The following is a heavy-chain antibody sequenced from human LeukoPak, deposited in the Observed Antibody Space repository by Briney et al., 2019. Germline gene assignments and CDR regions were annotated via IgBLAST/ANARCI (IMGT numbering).Heavy chain of an antibody. J-gene: IGHJ4*02. Sequence: PGGSLRPSCAASGFTFSSYGMHWVRQAPGRGLEWVTFIRYDGSNKYYADSVKGRLTISRDNSKNTLYLQMNSLRAEDTAVYYCARGKDGLDYWGQGTLVTVSS. CDR3: ARGKDGLDY. CDR2: IRYDGSNK. CDR1: GFTFSSYG. D-gene: IGHD5-24*01. V-gene: IGHV3-30*02.